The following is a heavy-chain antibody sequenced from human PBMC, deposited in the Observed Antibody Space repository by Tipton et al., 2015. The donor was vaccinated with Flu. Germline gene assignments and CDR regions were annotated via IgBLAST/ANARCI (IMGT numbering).Heavy chain of an antibody. Sequence: TLSLTCAVYGGSLSGYYWSWIRQSPGKGLEWIGEINHSGSTNYNPSLKSRVTISLDTSKNQFSLKLISVTAADTAVYYCARSSSAYDYVWGGSYYFDFWGQGTLVTVSS. CDR2: INHSGST. CDR3: ARSSSAYDYVWGGSYYFDF. J-gene: IGHJ4*02. CDR1: GGSLSGYY. V-gene: IGHV4-34*01. D-gene: IGHD3-16*01.